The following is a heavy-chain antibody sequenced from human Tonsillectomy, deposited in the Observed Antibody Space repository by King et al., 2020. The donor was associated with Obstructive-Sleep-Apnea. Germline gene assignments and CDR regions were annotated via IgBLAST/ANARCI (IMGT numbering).Heavy chain of an antibody. CDR3: ARDAAAELHRRSNYFDY. Sequence: QLVQSGAEVKKPGASVRVSCEASVYTFTRSYLHLVRQAPGPGLAWVGGINPHGGGTAYAQRFQGRVTITTDTSNNTAYMEMSRLRSDDTAVYFCARDAAAELHRRSNYFDYWGQGTLVTVSS. J-gene: IGHJ4*02. D-gene: IGHD6-13*01. CDR1: VYTFTRSY. V-gene: IGHV1-2*02. CDR2: INPHGGGT.